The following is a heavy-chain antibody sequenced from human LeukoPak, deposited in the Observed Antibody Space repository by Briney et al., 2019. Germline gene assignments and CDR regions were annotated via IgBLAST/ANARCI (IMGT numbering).Heavy chain of an antibody. CDR1: GYTFTSYG. V-gene: IGHV1-18*01. J-gene: IGHJ5*02. CDR2: ISAYNGNT. Sequence: ASVKVSCKASGYTFTSYGISWVRQAPGQGLEWMGWISAYNGNTNYAQKLQGRVTMTTDTSTSTAYMELRSLRSDDTAVYYCARVKDGIVVVDGNWFDPWGQGTLVTVSS. D-gene: IGHD2-2*01. CDR3: ARVKDGIVVVDGNWFDP.